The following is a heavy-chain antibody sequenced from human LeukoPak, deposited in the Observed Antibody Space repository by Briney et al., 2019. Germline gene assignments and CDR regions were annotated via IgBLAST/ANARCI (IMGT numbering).Heavy chain of an antibody. Sequence: PSETLSLTCTVSGGSISSYYWSWIRQPPGKGLEWIGYIYYSGSTNYNPSLKSRVTISVDTSKNQFSLKLSYVTAADTAVYYCARDYCSGGICYFDYWGQGTLVTVSS. V-gene: IGHV4-59*01. CDR2: IYYSGST. J-gene: IGHJ4*02. CDR3: ARDYCSGGICYFDY. D-gene: IGHD2-15*01. CDR1: GGSISSYY.